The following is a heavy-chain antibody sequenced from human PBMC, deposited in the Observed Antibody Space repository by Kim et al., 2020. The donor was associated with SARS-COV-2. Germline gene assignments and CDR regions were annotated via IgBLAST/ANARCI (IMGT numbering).Heavy chain of an antibody. V-gene: IGHV3-72*01. CDR1: GFTFTDHY. D-gene: IGHD6-6*01. J-gene: IGHJ4*02. CDR3: ARTHHTSSWGPFDY. CDR2: IRNKANSYTT. Sequence: GGSLRLSCAASGFTFTDHYMDWVRQAPGKGLEWVGRIRNKANSYTTEYAASVKGRFTISRDDSKNSLYLQMNSLKTEDTAVYYCARTHHTSSWGPFDYGGLGTLVTVSS.